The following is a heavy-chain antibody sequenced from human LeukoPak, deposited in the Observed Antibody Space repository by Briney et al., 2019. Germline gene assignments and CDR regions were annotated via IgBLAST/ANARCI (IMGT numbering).Heavy chain of an antibody. CDR3: AHRVAVPADGGGWFDH. J-gene: IGHJ5*02. Sequence: SVPTLVKPTQTLTLTCTFSGFSLSTSGEGVGWIRQPPGKALEWLALIFWNDDKRYSPSLKSMLTITKDTSKNQVVLTMTNMDPVDTATYYCAHRVAVPADGGGWFDHWGQGTLVTVSS. CDR2: IFWNDDK. CDR1: GFSLSTSGEG. D-gene: IGHD2-2*01. V-gene: IGHV2-5*01.